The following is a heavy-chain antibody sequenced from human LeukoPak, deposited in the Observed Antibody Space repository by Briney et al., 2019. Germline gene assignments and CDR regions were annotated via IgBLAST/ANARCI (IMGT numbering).Heavy chain of an antibody. V-gene: IGHV3-23*01. CDR2: ISGSGGST. Sequence: GGSQRLSCAASGFTFSSYAMSWVRQAPGKGLEWVSAISGSGGSTYYADSVKGRFTISRDNSKNTLYLQMNSLRAEDTAVYYCAKDLVVPAAMMPFDYWGQGTLVTVSS. CDR3: AKDLVVPAAMMPFDY. J-gene: IGHJ4*02. CDR1: GFTFSSYA. D-gene: IGHD2-2*01.